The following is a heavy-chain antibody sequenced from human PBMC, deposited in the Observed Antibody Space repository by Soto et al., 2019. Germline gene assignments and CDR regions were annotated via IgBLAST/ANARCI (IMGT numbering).Heavy chain of an antibody. J-gene: IGHJ4*02. V-gene: IGHV4-59*01. CDR3: ARSRNRGVFFDY. Sequence: PSETLSLTCTVSGVSIRSYFWSWVRQPPGKGLEWIGYIYYTAETKLSPSLQSRTTISADTSRKQFSLTLSSVTAADTAIYYCARSRNRGVFFDYWGQGALVTVSS. CDR1: GVSIRSYF. CDR2: IYYTAET. D-gene: IGHD3-10*01.